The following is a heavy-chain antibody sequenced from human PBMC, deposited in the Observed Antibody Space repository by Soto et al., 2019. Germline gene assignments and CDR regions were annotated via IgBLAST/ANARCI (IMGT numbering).Heavy chain of an antibody. CDR3: ASAHDYSNYAYYIDY. D-gene: IGHD4-4*01. Sequence: EVQLVESGGGLVQPGGSLRLSCAASGFTFSSYWMSWVRQAPGKGLEWVANIKQDGTEKYYVDSVKGRFTISRDNAKNSLYLQMNSLRAEDTAVYYCASAHDYSNYAYYIDYWGQGTLVTVSS. CDR2: IKQDGTEK. CDR1: GFTFSSYW. J-gene: IGHJ4*02. V-gene: IGHV3-7*01.